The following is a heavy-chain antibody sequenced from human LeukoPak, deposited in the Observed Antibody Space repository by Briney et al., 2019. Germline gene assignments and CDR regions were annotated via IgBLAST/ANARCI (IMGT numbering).Heavy chain of an antibody. J-gene: IGHJ4*02. Sequence: SETLSLTCTVSGGFISSYYWSWIRQPPGKGLEWIGYMYYTGSTTYNPSLESRVIMSVDTSKNQLSLKLSSVTAADTAVYYCASRPIPVDIFDYWGQGTLVTVSS. D-gene: IGHD6-19*01. CDR1: GGFISSYY. V-gene: IGHV4-59*08. CDR2: MYYTGST. CDR3: ASRPIPVDIFDY.